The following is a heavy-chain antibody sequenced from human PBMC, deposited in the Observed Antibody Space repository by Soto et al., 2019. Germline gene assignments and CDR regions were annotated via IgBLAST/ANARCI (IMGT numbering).Heavy chain of an antibody. V-gene: IGHV4-39*02. CDR3: APVGIGTTTVDH. CDR2: IYYSGAT. Sequence: QLQLRESGPGLVQPSETLSLTCLVSGGSISSSTYYWGWIRQPPGKGLEWIGSIYYSGATYYNPSLRSRITISRDRSKNHFSLNLTSVTAADTAIYYCAPVGIGTTTVDHWGQGTLVTVSS. D-gene: IGHD5-12*01. CDR1: GGSISSSTYY. J-gene: IGHJ4*02.